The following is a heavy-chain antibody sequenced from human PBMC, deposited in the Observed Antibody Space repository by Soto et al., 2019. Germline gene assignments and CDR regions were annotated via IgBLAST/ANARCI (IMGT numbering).Heavy chain of an antibody. CDR3: ARDPYSSSSGPLDY. V-gene: IGHV3-30-3*01. CDR2: ISYDGSNK. D-gene: IGHD6-6*01. J-gene: IGHJ4*02. CDR1: GFTFSSYA. Sequence: QVQLVESGGGVVQPGRSLRLSCAASGFTFSSYAMHWVRQAPGKGLEWGAVISYDGSNKYYADSVKGRFTISRDNSKNTLYLQMNSLRAEDTAVYYCARDPYSSSSGPLDYWGQGTLVTVSS.